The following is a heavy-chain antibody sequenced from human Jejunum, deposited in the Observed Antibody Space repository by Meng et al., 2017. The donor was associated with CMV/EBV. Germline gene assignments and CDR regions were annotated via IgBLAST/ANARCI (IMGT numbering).Heavy chain of an antibody. CDR1: GASIGVSSYY. Sequence: QRQLEESGPGLGEPSETLSHTFTMSGASIGVSSYYWGWIRQPPGKGLAWIGSVYYSGSTYYNPSLESRVTISVDTSKNQFSLKLTSVTAADTATYYCARDPTPDGSDYWGRGTLVTVSS. J-gene: IGHJ4*02. V-gene: IGHV4-39*07. D-gene: IGHD3-10*01. CDR3: ARDPTPDGSDY. CDR2: VYYSGST.